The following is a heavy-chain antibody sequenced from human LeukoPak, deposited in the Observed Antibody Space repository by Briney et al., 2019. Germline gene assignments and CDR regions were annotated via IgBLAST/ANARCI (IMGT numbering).Heavy chain of an antibody. D-gene: IGHD1-26*01. V-gene: IGHV1-2*02. CDR2: INPTSGVT. CDR3: SRELYSGTYGR. CDR1: GYTFSDSY. Sequence: GASVKVSCKASGYTFSDSYMHWVRQAPGQGLEWMGWINPTSGVTKYAETFQGRVTMTRDKSIRTAYMELSRLRSDDTALYYCSRELYSGTYGRWGEGTLVTVSS. J-gene: IGHJ4*02.